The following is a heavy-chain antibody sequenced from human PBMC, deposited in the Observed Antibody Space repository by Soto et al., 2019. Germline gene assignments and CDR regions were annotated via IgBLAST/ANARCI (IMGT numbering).Heavy chain of an antibody. J-gene: IGHJ6*02. D-gene: IGHD2-8*01. CDR1: GYTFTRYG. Sequence: QVQLVQSGAEVKKPGASVKVSCKASGYTFTRYGISWVRQAPGQGLEWMGWISAYNGNTNYAQKLQGRVTMTTETATSTAYMEITSLRSDETAVYYCAYCIPYYSGMDVWGQGTTVTVSS. CDR3: AYCIPYYSGMDV. CDR2: ISAYNGNT. V-gene: IGHV1-18*01.